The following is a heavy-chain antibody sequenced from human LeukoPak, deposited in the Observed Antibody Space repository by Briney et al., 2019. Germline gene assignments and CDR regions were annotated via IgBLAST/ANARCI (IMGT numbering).Heavy chain of an antibody. V-gene: IGHV4-4*07. Sequence: SETLSLTCTVSGGSISSYYWSWIRQPAGKGLEWIGRIYTSGSTNYNPSLKSRVTMSVDTSKNQFSLKLSSVTAADTAVYYCARGVAAAMLGDDAFDIWGQGTMVTVSS. CDR2: IYTSGST. CDR1: GGSISSYY. J-gene: IGHJ3*02. CDR3: ARGVAAAMLGDDAFDI. D-gene: IGHD6-13*01.